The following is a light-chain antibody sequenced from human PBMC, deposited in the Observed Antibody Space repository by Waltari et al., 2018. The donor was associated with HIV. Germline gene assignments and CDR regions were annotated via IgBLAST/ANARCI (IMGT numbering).Light chain of an antibody. V-gene: IGLV2-14*01. CDR2: EVT. Sequence: QSALTQPASVSGSPGQSIAISCTGTSSHVGAYNYVSWYQQHPGKAPQLIIYEVTSRPSGVSHRFSGSKSGNTASLTISGLQAEDETDYYCASYVTGGTVIFGGGTKLTVV. CDR3: ASYVTGGTVI. J-gene: IGLJ2*01. CDR1: SSHVGAYNY.